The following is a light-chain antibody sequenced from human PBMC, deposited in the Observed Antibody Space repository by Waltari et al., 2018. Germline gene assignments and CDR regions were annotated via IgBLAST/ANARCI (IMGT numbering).Light chain of an antibody. J-gene: IGLJ3*02. Sequence: QSVVPQPPSASGTPGQRVTISCSGTSSNIGSNHVYWYQQFPGMAPKLLIYSNNQRPSGVPDRFSGSKSGTSASLGISGLRSEDEADYCCAAWDDSLSSGVFGGGTKLTVL. CDR3: AAWDDSLSSGV. CDR1: SSNIGSNH. CDR2: SNN. V-gene: IGLV1-47*01.